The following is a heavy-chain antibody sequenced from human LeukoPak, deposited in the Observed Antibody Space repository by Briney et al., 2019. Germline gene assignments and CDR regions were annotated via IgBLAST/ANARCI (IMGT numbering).Heavy chain of an antibody. J-gene: IGHJ6*02. V-gene: IGHV3-15*01. CDR2: TKSKTEGGAT. CDR1: GFTFSNAW. CDR3: TTDYVYYYYGMDV. Sequence: GGSLRLSCAASGFTFSNAWVNWVREAPGGGRECVGRTKSKTEGGATDYAAPVKGRFSISRDDSKDTLYLQMNSLKTEDTAVYYCTTDYVYYYYGMDVWGQGTTVTVSS. D-gene: IGHD3-16*01.